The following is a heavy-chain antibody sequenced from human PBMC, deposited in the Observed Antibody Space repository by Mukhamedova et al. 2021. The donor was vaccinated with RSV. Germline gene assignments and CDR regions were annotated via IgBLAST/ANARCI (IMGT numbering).Heavy chain of an antibody. CDR3: AKGCSGTRCDRD. CDR2: ITSTGDMT. D-gene: IGHD2-2*01. Sequence: MNWVRQAPGKGLEWVSTITSTGDMTYYADSVKGRFTISRDNSKNTIYLQMNSLRAEDTAVYYCAKGCSGTRCDRDLGQGTLVTV. V-gene: IGHV3-23*01. J-gene: IGHJ4*02.